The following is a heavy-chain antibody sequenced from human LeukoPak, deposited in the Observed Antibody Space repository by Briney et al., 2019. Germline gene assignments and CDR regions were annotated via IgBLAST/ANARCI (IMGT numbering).Heavy chain of an antibody. V-gene: IGHV1-69*13. Sequence: ASVKVSCKVSGYTLTELSMHWVRQAPGQGLEWMGGIIPIFGTANYAQKFQGRVTITADESTSTAYMELSSLRSEDTAVYYCARGSPNWGKYNWFDPWGQGTLVTVSS. CDR2: IIPIFGTA. J-gene: IGHJ5*02. CDR1: GYTLTELS. CDR3: ARGSPNWGKYNWFDP. D-gene: IGHD7-27*01.